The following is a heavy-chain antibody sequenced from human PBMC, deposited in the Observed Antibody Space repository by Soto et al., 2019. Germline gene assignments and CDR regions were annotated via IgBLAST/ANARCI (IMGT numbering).Heavy chain of an antibody. CDR3: ARHTAYYYYYMDV. Sequence: ASETLSLTCTVSGGSISSYYWSWIRQPPGKGLEWIGYIYYSGSTNYNPSLKSRVTISVDTSKNQFSLKLSSVTAADTAVYYCARHTAYYYYYMDVWGKGTTVTVSS. D-gene: IGHD4-17*01. V-gene: IGHV4-59*08. CDR2: IYYSGST. J-gene: IGHJ6*03. CDR1: GGSISSYY.